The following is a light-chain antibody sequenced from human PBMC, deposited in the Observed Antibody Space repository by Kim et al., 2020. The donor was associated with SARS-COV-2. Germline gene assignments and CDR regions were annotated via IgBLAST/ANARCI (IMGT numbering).Light chain of an antibody. J-gene: IGLJ2*01. Sequence: SSELTQDPAVSVALGQTVRITCQGDSLRRYYASWYQQKPGQAPVLVIYGKNNRPSGIPDRFSGSSSGNTASLTITGAQAEEEADYYCKPRDSSGKVVFGGGTKLTVL. CDR3: KPRDSSGKVV. V-gene: IGLV3-19*01. CDR1: SLRRYY. CDR2: GKN.